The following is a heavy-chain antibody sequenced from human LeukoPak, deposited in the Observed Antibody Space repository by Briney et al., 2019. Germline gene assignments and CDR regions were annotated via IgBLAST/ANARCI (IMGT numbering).Heavy chain of an antibody. Sequence: PGGSLRLSCAASGFTFSNAWMSWVRQAPGKGLEWVGRIKSKTDGGTTDYAAPVKGRFTISRDDSKNTLYLQMNSLKTEDTAVYYCTTGLVPAAIGYSSSWYTIQGFFYWGQGTLVTVS. J-gene: IGHJ4*02. CDR1: GFTFSNAW. D-gene: IGHD6-13*01. V-gene: IGHV3-15*01. CDR2: IKSKTDGGTT. CDR3: TTGLVPAAIGYSSSWYTIQGFFY.